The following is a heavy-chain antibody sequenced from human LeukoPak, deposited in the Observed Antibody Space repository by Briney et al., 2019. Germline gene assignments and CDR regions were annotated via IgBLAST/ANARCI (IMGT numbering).Heavy chain of an antibody. CDR3: ARHQWCSSGYYELSCWFDH. Sequence: GESLKISCQGSGYSFTSYWIGWVRQLPGKGLEWMGIIYPGDSDTRYSPSFQGQVTISADKSISTAYLQWSSLKASDTAMYYCARHQWCSSGYYELSCWFDHWGQGTLVTVSS. D-gene: IGHD3-22*01. CDR1: GYSFTSYW. J-gene: IGHJ5*02. V-gene: IGHV5-51*01. CDR2: IYPGDSDT.